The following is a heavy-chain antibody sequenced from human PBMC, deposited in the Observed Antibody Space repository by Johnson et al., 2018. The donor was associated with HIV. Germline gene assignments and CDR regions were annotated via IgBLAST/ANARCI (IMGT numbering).Heavy chain of an antibody. CDR2: ISYEGSTK. J-gene: IGHJ3*02. V-gene: IGHV3-30*04. Sequence: QVQLVESGGGVVQPGRSLRLSCAASGFTFGTFAMHWVRQAPGKGLEWVAVISYEGSTKYYADSVKGQLTISRDNSKNTLYLQMNSLRAEDTALYYCARDRQAGRGTFVIWGQGTMVTVSS. CDR1: GFTFGTFA. CDR3: ARDRQAGRGTFVI. D-gene: IGHD1-26*01.